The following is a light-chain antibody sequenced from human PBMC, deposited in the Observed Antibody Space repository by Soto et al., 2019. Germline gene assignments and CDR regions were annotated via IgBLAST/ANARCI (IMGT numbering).Light chain of an antibody. CDR3: QQRSNWPSLT. J-gene: IGKJ4*01. CDR2: DAS. Sequence: EIVSTQSPGTLSLSPGERATLSCRASQSVSSSYLAWYQQKPGQAPRLLIYDASTRATGIPARFSGSGSGTDFTLTISSLEPEDSAVYYGQQRSNWPSLTFGGGTKVDIK. CDR1: QSVSSSY. V-gene: IGKV3D-20*02.